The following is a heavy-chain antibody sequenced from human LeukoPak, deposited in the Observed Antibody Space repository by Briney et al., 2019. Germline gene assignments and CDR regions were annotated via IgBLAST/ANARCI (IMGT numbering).Heavy chain of an antibody. V-gene: IGHV3-33*01. CDR1: GFTFSSNG. J-gene: IGHJ4*02. CDR3: ARDLYYYDSSGEY. CDR2: IWYDGSNK. Sequence: GGSLRLSCAASGFTFSSNGMQWVRQAPGKGLEWVAVIWYDGSNKYYADSVKGRFTISRDNSKNKLYLQMNSLRAEDTAVYYCARDLYYYDSSGEYWGQGTLVTVSS. D-gene: IGHD3-22*01.